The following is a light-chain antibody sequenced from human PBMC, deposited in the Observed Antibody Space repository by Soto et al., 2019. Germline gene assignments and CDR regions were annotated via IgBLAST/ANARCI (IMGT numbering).Light chain of an antibody. CDR2: SAS. J-gene: IGKJ2*01. V-gene: IGKV3-20*01. Sequence: EIGLTQSPGTLSLSPGERAPLSCRASQSISSRYLAWYQQKPGQAPRLLIYSASSRATGIPDRFSGSGSGTDFTLTISRLEPEDFAVYYCQQYASSLVYTFGQGTRLDIK. CDR1: QSISSRY. CDR3: QQYASSLVYT.